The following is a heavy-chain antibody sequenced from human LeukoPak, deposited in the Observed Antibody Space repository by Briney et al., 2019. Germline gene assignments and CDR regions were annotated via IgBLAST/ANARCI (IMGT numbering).Heavy chain of an antibody. V-gene: IGHV3-33*01. CDR2: IWYDGSNK. J-gene: IGHJ4*02. D-gene: IGHD3-9*01. CDR1: GFTFSSYG. Sequence: PGRSLRLSCAASGFTFSSYGMHWVRQAPGKGLEWVAVIWYDGSNKYYADSVKGRFTISRDNSKNTLYLQMNSLRAEDTAVYYCARARAGRYFDASLPHDYWGQGTLVTVSS. CDR3: ARARAGRYFDASLPHDY.